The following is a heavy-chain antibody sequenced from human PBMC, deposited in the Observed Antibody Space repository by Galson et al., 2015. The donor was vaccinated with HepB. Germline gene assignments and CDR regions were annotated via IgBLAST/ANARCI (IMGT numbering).Heavy chain of an antibody. CDR1: GFTFSNYW. J-gene: IGHJ4*02. D-gene: IGHD2-15*01. Sequence: SLRLSCAASGFTFSNYWMSWVRQAPGKGLEWVANIKQDGSEKYYVDSVKGRFTISRDNTKKSLYLQMNSLRAEDTAMYYCAKDLGSCSGGSCYSVDYWGQRTLVTVSS. CDR3: AKDLGSCSGGSCYSVDY. V-gene: IGHV3-7*03. CDR2: IKQDGSEK.